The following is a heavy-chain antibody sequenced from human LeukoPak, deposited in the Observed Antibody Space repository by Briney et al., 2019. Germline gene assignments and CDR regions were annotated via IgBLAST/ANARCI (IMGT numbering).Heavy chain of an antibody. J-gene: IGHJ4*02. CDR2: ISGNGAFT. CDR1: GFTFSDYY. CDR3: AKDENFSGGWYAGHY. D-gene: IGHD2-2*01. Sequence: PGGSLRLSCAASGFTFSDYYMSWIRQAPGKGLEWVSVISGNGAFTYYADSVKGRFTISRDNSKNTVYLQMNSLRAEDTAVYYCAKDENFSGGWYAGHYWGQGTLVTVSS. V-gene: IGHV3-23*01.